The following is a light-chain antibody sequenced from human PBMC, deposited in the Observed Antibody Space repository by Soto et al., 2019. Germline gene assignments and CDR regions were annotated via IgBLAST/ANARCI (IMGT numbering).Light chain of an antibody. J-gene: IGKJ1*01. CDR3: QYYRT. CDR2: GTS. CDR1: QSVRSGY. V-gene: IGKV3-20*01. Sequence: PGQIATLSCRASQSVRSGYLAWYQQKPGQAPRLLIYGTSSRATGIPDRFSGSGSGTDFTLTISRLEPEDFAVFYCQYYRTFGQGTKVDIK.